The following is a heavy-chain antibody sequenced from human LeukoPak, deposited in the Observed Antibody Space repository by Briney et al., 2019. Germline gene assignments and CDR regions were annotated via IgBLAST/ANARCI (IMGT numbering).Heavy chain of an antibody. J-gene: IGHJ4*02. Sequence: ASVKVSCKASGYTFTSYYMHWVRQAPGQGLEWMGIINPSGGSTSYAQKFQGRVTITADKSTSTAYMELSSLRSEDTAVYYCARLSKLVRILEWGQGTLVTVSS. CDR1: GYTFTSYY. D-gene: IGHD1-1*01. CDR2: INPSGGST. CDR3: ARLSKLVRILE. V-gene: IGHV1-46*01.